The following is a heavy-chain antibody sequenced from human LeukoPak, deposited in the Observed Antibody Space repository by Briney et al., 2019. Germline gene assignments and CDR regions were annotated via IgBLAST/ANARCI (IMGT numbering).Heavy chain of an antibody. V-gene: IGHV3-7*05. Sequence: GGSLRLSCVASGFTFSTYWMSWVCQAPGKGLEWVASIKQDGSEKYYVDSVKGRFTISRDNAKNSLYLQMNSLRAEDTAVYYCARLIRPYFDYWGQGTLVTVSS. CDR1: GFTFSTYW. J-gene: IGHJ4*02. CDR3: ARLIRPYFDY. CDR2: IKQDGSEK.